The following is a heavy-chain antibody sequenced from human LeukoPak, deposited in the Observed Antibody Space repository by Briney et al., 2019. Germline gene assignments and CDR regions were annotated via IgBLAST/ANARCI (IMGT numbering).Heavy chain of an antibody. CDR3: AKGLAVAGHFDY. D-gene: IGHD6-19*01. J-gene: IGHJ4*02. V-gene: IGHV3-23*01. CDR2: ISGSGGST. CDR1: GFTISGFA. Sequence: PGGSLRLSCAASGFTISGFAMSWVRQAPGKGLEWVSAISGSGGSTYYADSVKGRFTISRDKSKNTLYLQMNSLRAEDTAVYYCAKGLAVAGHFDYWGQGTLVTVSS.